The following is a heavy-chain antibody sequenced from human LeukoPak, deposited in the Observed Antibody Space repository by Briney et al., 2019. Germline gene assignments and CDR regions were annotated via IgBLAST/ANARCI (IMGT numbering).Heavy chain of an antibody. J-gene: IGHJ4*02. CDR2: INSDGINT. Sequence: GGSLRLSCAASGFTFSNYWMHWVRQAPGKGLVWVSRINSDGINTSYADSVKGRFTISRDNAKNTLYLQMNSLRAEDTAVYYCARVSRAYDYVWGSYRSHYYFDYWGQGTLVTVSS. D-gene: IGHD3-16*02. CDR3: ARVSRAYDYVWGSYRSHYYFDY. V-gene: IGHV3-74*01. CDR1: GFTFSNYW.